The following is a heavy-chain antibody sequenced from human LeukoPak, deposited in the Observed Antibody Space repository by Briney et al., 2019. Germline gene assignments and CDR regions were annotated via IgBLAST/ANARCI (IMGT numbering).Heavy chain of an antibody. CDR3: ARDLHDCAPGALYWYFDL. CDR1: GYTFTGYY. Sequence: ASVKVSCKASGYTFTGYYMHWVRQAPGQGLEWMGWINPNSGGTNYAQKFQGRVTMTRDTSISTAYMELSRLRSDDTAVYYCARDLHDCAPGALYWYFDLWGRGTLVTVSS. J-gene: IGHJ2*01. CDR2: INPNSGGT. V-gene: IGHV1-2*02. D-gene: IGHD2-21*02.